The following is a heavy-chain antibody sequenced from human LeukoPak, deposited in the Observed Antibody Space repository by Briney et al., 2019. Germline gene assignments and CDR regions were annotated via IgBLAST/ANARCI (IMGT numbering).Heavy chain of an antibody. J-gene: IGHJ4*02. CDR1: GYTFTVHY. CDR2: INPNSGDT. V-gene: IGHV1-2*02. Sequence: ASVKVSCKGCGYTFTVHYLQWVRQAPGQGLEWMGWINPNSGDTNYAQKFQGRVTMTRDTSINTAYMELSRLRSDDTALYHCARDLTMFHVVPGHGGQGTLVTVSS. CDR3: ARDLTMFHVVPGH. D-gene: IGHD3-10*02.